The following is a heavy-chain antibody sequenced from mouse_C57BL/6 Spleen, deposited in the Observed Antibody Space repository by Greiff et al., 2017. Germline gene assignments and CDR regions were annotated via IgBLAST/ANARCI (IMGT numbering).Heavy chain of an antibody. D-gene: IGHD1-1*02. V-gene: IGHV1-80*01. Sequence: QVQLKQSGAELVKPGASVKISCKASGYAFSSYWMNWVKQRPGKGLEWIGQIYPGDGDTNYNGKFKGKATLTADKSSSTAYMQLSSLTAEDSAVYFWASSRWSLPMDYWGQGTSVTVSS. J-gene: IGHJ4*01. CDR3: ASSRWSLPMDY. CDR2: IYPGDGDT. CDR1: GYAFSSYW.